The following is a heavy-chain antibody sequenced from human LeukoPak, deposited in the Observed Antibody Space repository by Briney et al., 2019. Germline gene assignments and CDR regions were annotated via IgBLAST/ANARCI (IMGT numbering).Heavy chain of an antibody. CDR3: AKDSAISSGWYGGAFDI. CDR2: ISWNSGSI. CDR1: GFTFDDYA. J-gene: IGHJ3*02. D-gene: IGHD6-19*01. V-gene: IGHV3-9*01. Sequence: PGGSLRLSCAASGFTFDDYAMHWVRQAPGKGLEWVSGISWNSGSIGYADSVKGRFTISRDNAKNSLYLQMNSLRAEDTPLYYCAKDSAISSGWYGGAFDIWGQGTMVTVSS.